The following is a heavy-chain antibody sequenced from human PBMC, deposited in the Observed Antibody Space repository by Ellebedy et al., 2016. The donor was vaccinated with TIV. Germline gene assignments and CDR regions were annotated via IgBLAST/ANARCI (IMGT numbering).Heavy chain of an antibody. CDR2: ISGNNGNV. D-gene: IGHD3-16*01. CDR3: VRDSVGGVGNSPFDN. J-gene: IGHJ4*02. CDR1: GYTFSNYG. V-gene: IGHV1-18*01. Sequence: ASVKVSCXTSGYTFSNYGISWVRQPPGQGLEWMGWISGNNGNVIYAQRLQGRVTMTTDTSTKTDYMELRSLRSDDTAVYYCVRDSVGGVGNSPFDNWGQGTLVTVSS.